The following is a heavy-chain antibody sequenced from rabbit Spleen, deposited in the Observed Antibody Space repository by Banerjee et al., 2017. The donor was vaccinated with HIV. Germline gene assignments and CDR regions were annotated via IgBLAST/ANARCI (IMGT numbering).Heavy chain of an antibody. CDR1: GFDLSSYYY. D-gene: IGHD1-1*01. J-gene: IGHJ4*01. V-gene: IGHV1S40*01. Sequence: QSLEESGGGLVKPEGSLTLTCTASGFDLSSYYYMCWVRQAPGKGLEWIGCITTSSGSAYYANWAKGRFTISKTSSTTVTLQMTSLTAADTATYFCVRSVGGSGVNGGFNLWGPGTLVTVS. CDR2: ITTSSGSA. CDR3: VRSVGGSGVNGGFNL.